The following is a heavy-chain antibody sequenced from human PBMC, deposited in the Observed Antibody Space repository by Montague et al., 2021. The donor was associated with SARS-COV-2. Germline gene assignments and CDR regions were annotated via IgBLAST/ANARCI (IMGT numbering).Heavy chain of an antibody. V-gene: IGHV4-34*01. Sequence: SETLSLTCDVYGGSFSRYFWSWIRQPPGRGPELIGHVSPTGSTRYNPSLDSRVTISLDTSKSRLSLELTSMTVADTSIYFCVGAPNEYYFDYWGQGTPVSASS. D-gene: IGHD3-16*01. CDR2: VSPTGST. J-gene: IGHJ4*02. CDR1: GGSFSRYF. CDR3: VGAPNEYYFDY.